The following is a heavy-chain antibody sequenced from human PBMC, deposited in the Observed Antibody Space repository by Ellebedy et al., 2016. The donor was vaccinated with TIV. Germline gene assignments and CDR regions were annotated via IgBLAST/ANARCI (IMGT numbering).Heavy chain of an antibody. CDR3: AKARRGDYVIFGLDV. J-gene: IGHJ6*02. V-gene: IGHV3-23*01. D-gene: IGHD4-17*01. Sequence: PGGSLRLSCVASGFTSNSYVMSWVRQAPGQGLEWVSAISASGHRTFYADSVKGRFTISRDNSKNTLLLQMYSLRVDDTAVYYCAKARRGDYVIFGLDVWGQGTTVPVSS. CDR2: ISASGHRT. CDR1: GFTSNSYV.